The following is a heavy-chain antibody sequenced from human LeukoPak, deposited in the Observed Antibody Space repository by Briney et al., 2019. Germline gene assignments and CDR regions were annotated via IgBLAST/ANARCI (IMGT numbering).Heavy chain of an antibody. J-gene: IGHJ4*02. V-gene: IGHV4-61*01. Sequence: SETLSLTCIVSGGSFSSGSYYWSWIRQPPGKGLEWIGYIYYSGSTNYNPSLKSRVTISVDTSKNQFSLKLSSVTAADTAVYYCARDRMTNYYDSSGYFGDYFDYWGQGTLVTVSS. CDR1: GGSFSSGSYY. CDR2: IYYSGST. D-gene: IGHD3-22*01. CDR3: ARDRMTNYYDSSGYFGDYFDY.